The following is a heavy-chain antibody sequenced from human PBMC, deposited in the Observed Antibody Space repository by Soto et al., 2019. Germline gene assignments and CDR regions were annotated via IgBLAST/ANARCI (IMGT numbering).Heavy chain of an antibody. Sequence: EVQLVESGGGLVQPGGSLRLSCAASGFTVSSNYMSWVRQAPGKGLEWFSVIYSGGSTNYADSVKGRFTISRHNSKNTPHLQMNSLRAEDTAVYYCARGGSVGSSWYLGWFDPWGHGTLVTVSA. D-gene: IGHD6-13*01. CDR3: ARGGSVGSSWYLGWFDP. CDR2: IYSGGST. V-gene: IGHV3-53*04. J-gene: IGHJ5*02. CDR1: GFTVSSNY.